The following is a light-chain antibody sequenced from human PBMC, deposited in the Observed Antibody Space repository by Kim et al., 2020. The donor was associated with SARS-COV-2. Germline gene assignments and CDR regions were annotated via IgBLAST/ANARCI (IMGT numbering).Light chain of an antibody. CDR1: SSDVGGYKY. Sequence: QSITISCTGTSSDVGGYKYGSWYQQHPGKAPKLMIYDVTNRPSGVSNRFSGSKSGNTASLTISGLQAEDEADYYCSSYTSSSTTYVFGTGTKVTVL. CDR2: DVT. J-gene: IGLJ1*01. CDR3: SSYTSSSTTYV. V-gene: IGLV2-14*03.